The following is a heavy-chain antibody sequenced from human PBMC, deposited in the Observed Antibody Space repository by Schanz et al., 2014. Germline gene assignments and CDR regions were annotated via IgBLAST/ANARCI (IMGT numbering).Heavy chain of an antibody. J-gene: IGHJ4*02. Sequence: QVQLVEAGGGLVKPSGSLRLSCTASGFTFRDYQMTWIRQAPGKGLEWVSYITSGSAKFYADSVKGRFTISRDNAKNSLYLQMNSLRAEDTAVYYCAREKRRTEVVLDHWGQGTLVTVS. CDR3: AREKRRTEVVLDH. V-gene: IGHV3-11*01. CDR2: ITSGSAK. CDR1: GFTFRDYQ.